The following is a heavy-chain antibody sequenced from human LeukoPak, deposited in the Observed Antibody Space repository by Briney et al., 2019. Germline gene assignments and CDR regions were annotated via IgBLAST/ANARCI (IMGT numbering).Heavy chain of an antibody. CDR3: ARVSWFPGTSYYYMDV. CDR2: IYYSGTT. Sequence: SETLSLTCTVSGVSISSYYWSWIRQPPGKGLELIGYIYYSGTTNYNPSLKSRVTISVDTSDNQFSLKLSSVTAADTAVYYCARVSWFPGTSYYYMDVWGKGTTVTVSS. D-gene: IGHD1-1*01. CDR1: GVSISSYY. V-gene: IGHV4-59*01. J-gene: IGHJ6*03.